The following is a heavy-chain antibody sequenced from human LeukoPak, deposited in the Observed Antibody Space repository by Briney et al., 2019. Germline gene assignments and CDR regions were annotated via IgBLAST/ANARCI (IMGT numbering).Heavy chain of an antibody. J-gene: IGHJ4*02. CDR3: ARGLPPRRNYDSRGYYSYYFDS. CDR2: ISGYNGNT. CDR1: GYTFTSYG. Sequence: ASVKVSCKASGYTFTSYGISWVRQAPGQGLEWMGWISGYNGNTNYSQNLQGRVTMTTDTSTSTVYMELRSMRSDDTAVYSCARGLPPRRNYDSRGYYSYYFDSWGQGTLVTVSS. D-gene: IGHD3-22*01. V-gene: IGHV1-18*01.